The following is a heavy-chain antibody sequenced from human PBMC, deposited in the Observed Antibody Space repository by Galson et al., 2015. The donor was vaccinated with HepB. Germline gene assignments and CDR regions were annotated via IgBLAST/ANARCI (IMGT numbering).Heavy chain of an antibody. V-gene: IGHV1-8*01. CDR1: GYTFTSYD. CDR3: ARALARGYKIVVVPAAYYYYMDV. CDR2: MSPNSGNT. Sequence: SVKVSCKASGYTFTSYDINWVRQATGQGLEWMGWMSPNSGNTGYAQKFQGRVTMTRNTSISTAYMELSSLRSEDTAVYYCARALARGYKIVVVPAAYYYYMDVWGKGTTVTVSS. J-gene: IGHJ6*03. D-gene: IGHD2-2*01.